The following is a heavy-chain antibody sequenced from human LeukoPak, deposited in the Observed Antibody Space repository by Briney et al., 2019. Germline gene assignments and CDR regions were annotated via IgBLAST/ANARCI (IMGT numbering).Heavy chain of an antibody. D-gene: IGHD2-2*01. CDR3: ARAQYLRTDWFDP. CDR1: GGSSNSYY. Sequence: SETLSLTCTVSGGSSNSYYWSWIRQPAGKGLEWIGRIYSSGSTTYNPSLESRVTMSVDTSKNQFSLRLSSVTAADTAVYYCARAQYLRTDWFDPWGQGTLVTVSS. J-gene: IGHJ5*02. CDR2: IYSSGST. V-gene: IGHV4-4*07.